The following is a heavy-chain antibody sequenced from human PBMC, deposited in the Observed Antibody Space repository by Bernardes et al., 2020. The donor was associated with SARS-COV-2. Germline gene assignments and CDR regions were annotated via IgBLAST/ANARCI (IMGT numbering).Heavy chain of an antibody. V-gene: IGHV4-31*03. Sequence: SETLSLTCTVSGGSISSGGYYWSWIRQHPGKGLEWIGYIYYSGSTYYNPSLKSRVIISVDTSKNQFSLKLSSVTAADTAVYYCARATRGGIFGVVIFAFDIWGQGTMVTVSS. J-gene: IGHJ3*02. CDR3: ARATRGGIFGVVIFAFDI. D-gene: IGHD3-3*01. CDR2: IYYSGST. CDR1: GGSISSGGYY.